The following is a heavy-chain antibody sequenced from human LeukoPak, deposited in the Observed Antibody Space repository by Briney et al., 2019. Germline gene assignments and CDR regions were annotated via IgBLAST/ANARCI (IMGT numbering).Heavy chain of an antibody. J-gene: IGHJ3*02. CDR3: ARGGSPPHAFDI. Sequence: ASVKVPCEASGYTFTTYGISWVRQAPGHGLEWMGWISTFNGHTNYAQSRQDRVTMTTDTSTSTAYMELRSLRSDDTAVYYCARGGSPPHAFDIWGQGTMVTVSS. CDR2: ISTFNGHT. V-gene: IGHV1-18*01. CDR1: GYTFTTYG.